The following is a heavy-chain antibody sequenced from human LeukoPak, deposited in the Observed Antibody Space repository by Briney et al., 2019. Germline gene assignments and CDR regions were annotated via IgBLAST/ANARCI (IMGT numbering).Heavy chain of an antibody. V-gene: IGHV1-2*02. CDR1: GYTFTGYY. J-gene: IGHJ4*02. CDR3: ARAGYCTGANCYSFDY. D-gene: IGHD2-15*01. Sequence: ASVKVSCKASGYTFTGYYMHWVRQAPGQGLGWMGWVNANSGDTNYPQKFQGRVTMTRDTSISTAYMELSRLSSDDTAVYYCARAGYCTGANCYSFDYWGQGTLVTASS. CDR2: VNANSGDT.